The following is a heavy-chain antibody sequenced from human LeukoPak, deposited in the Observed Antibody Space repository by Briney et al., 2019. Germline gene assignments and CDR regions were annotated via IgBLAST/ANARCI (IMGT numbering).Heavy chain of an antibody. J-gene: IGHJ4*02. CDR2: ISAYNGNT. V-gene: IGHV1-18*01. D-gene: IGHD3-10*01. CDR1: GYTFTSYG. Sequence: ASVKVSCKASGYTFTSYGISWVRQAPGQGLEWMGWISAYNGNTNYAQKLQGRVTMTTDTSTSTAYMELSSLRSEDTAVYYCATSPYYYGSGSYYNFDYWGQGTLVTVSS. CDR3: ATSPYYYGSGSYYNFDY.